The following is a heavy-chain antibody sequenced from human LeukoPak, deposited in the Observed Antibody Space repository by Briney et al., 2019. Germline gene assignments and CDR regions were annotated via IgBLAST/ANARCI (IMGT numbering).Heavy chain of an antibody. D-gene: IGHD6-13*01. CDR2: IYDSGST. CDR3: ARIRYSSSSYHFDY. V-gene: IGHV4-39*01. J-gene: IGHJ4*02. Sequence: SETLSLTCTVSGGSISSSSYYWGWLRQPPGKGLEWIGSIYDSGSTYYNPSLKSRVTISVDTSKNQFSLKLSSVTAADTAVYYCARIRYSSSSYHFDYWGQGTLVTVSS. CDR1: GGSISSSSYY.